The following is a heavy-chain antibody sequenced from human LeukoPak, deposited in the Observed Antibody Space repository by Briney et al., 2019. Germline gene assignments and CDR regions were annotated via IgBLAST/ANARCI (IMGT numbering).Heavy chain of an antibody. J-gene: IGHJ3*02. Sequence: SGGSLRLSCAASGFTVSSNYMNWVRQAPGKGLEWVSVIYSGGSTFYADSVEGRSTISRDNSNNTLYLQMNSLRAEDTAMYYCAREYYDNRGGEDAFDIWGPGTMVTVSS. CDR3: AREYYDNRGGEDAFDI. D-gene: IGHD3-22*01. CDR2: IYSGGST. CDR1: GFTVSSNY. V-gene: IGHV3-53*01.